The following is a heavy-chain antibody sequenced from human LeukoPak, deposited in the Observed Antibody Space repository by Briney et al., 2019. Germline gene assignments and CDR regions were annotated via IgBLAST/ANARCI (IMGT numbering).Heavy chain of an antibody. D-gene: IGHD3-16*01. CDR1: GGSFSGYY. J-gene: IGHJ4*02. CDR3: ARSQDYYEFDY. CDR2: LDYSGST. V-gene: IGHV4-34*01. Sequence: PSETLSLICAGNGGSFSGYYWRWIRKPPPQGLEWIGSLDYSGSTYYNPSLQSRVTRSVDTSKNQFSLRLSSVTAADTAVYYCARSQDYYEFDYWGQGSLVTVSS.